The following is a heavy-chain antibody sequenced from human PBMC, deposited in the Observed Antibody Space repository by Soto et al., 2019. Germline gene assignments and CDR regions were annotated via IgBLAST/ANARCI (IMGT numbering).Heavy chain of an antibody. J-gene: IGHJ3*02. Sequence: CKASGYTFTSYYMHWVRQAPGQGLEWMGIINPSGGSTSYAQKFQGRVTMTRDTSTSTVYMELSSLRSEDTAVYYCARDAGENYYGSGRWSFDIWGQGTMVTVSS. CDR1: GYTFTSYY. D-gene: IGHD3-10*01. V-gene: IGHV1-46*01. CDR2: INPSGGST. CDR3: ARDAGENYYGSGRWSFDI.